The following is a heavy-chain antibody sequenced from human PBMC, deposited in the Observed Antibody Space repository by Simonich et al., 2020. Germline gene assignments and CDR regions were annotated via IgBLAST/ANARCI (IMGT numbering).Heavy chain of an antibody. D-gene: IGHD6-13*01. CDR1: GGSISSSSYY. J-gene: IGHJ3*02. Sequence: QLQLQESGPGLVKPSETLSLTCTVSGGSISSSSYYWGGLRQPPGKGLEWIGSIYYSGSTYYNPSLKSRGTISVDTSKNQFSLKLSSVTAADTAVYYCARHAGFAFDIWGQGTMVTVSS. V-gene: IGHV4-39*01. CDR3: ARHAGFAFDI. CDR2: IYYSGST.